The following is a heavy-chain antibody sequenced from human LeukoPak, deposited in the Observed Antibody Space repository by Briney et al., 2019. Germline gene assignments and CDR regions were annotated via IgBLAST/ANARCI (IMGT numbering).Heavy chain of an antibody. D-gene: IGHD3-10*01. V-gene: IGHV1-69*13. Sequence: SVKVSCKASGGTFSSYAISWVRQAPGQGLEWMGGIIPIFGTADYAQKFQGRVTITADESTSTAYMDLSSLRSEDTAVYYCARDPSMVRGENTPYFDYWGQGTLVTVSS. CDR1: GGTFSSYA. CDR3: ARDPSMVRGENTPYFDY. CDR2: IIPIFGTA. J-gene: IGHJ4*02.